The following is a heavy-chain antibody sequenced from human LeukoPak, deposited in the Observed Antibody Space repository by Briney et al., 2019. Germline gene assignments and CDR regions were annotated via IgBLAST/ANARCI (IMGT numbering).Heavy chain of an antibody. J-gene: IGHJ5*02. CDR2: IYYSGST. V-gene: IGHV4-59*01. Sequence: PSETLSLTCTVSGGSISSYYWSWIRQPPGKGLEWIGYIYYSGSTNYNPSLKSRVTISVDTSKNQFSLKLSSVTAADTAVYYCARVGCSSTSCSNNWFDPWGQGTLVTVSS. CDR1: GGSISSYY. D-gene: IGHD2-2*01. CDR3: ARVGCSSTSCSNNWFDP.